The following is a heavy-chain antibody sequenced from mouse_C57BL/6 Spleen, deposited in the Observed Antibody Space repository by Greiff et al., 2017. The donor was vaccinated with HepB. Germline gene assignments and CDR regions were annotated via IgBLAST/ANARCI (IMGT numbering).Heavy chain of an antibody. J-gene: IGHJ4*01. CDR3: ARYSEAYYYAMDY. V-gene: IGHV7-3*01. Sequence: DVQLVESGGGLVQPGGSLSLSCAASGFTFTDYYMSWVRQPPGKALEWLGFIRNKANGYTTEYSASVKGRFTISRDNSQSILYLQMNALRAEDSATYYCARYSEAYYYAMDYWGQGTSVTVSS. CDR2: IRNKANGYTT. CDR1: GFTFTDYY.